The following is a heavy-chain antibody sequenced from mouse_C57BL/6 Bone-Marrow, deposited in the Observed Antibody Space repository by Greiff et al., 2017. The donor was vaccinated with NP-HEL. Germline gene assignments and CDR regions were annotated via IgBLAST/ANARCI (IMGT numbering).Heavy chain of an antibody. CDR2: IDPSDSET. CDR3: ARSYGNYVGYYAMDY. Sequence: QVQLQQPGAELVRPGSSVKLSCKASGYTFTSYWMHWVKQRPIQGLEWIGNIDPSDSETHYNQKFKDKATLTVDKSSSTAYMQLSSLTSEDSAVYYGARSYGNYVGYYAMDYWGQGTSVTVSS. J-gene: IGHJ4*01. CDR1: GYTFTSYW. D-gene: IGHD2-1*01. V-gene: IGHV1-52*01.